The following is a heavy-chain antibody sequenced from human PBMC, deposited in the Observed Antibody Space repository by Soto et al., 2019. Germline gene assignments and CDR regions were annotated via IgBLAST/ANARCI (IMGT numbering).Heavy chain of an antibody. J-gene: IGHJ4*02. V-gene: IGHV4-34*01. D-gene: IGHD3-10*01. CDR1: GGSFSGYY. CDR3: ARGGSTPINGSGSYYNLAFDY. CDR2: INHSGTT. Sequence: SSETLSLTCAVYGGSFSGYYWSWIRQPPGKGLEWIGEINHSGTTNSTPSLKSRVTISVDTSKNQFSLKLSPVTAADTAVYYCARGGSTPINGSGSYYNLAFDYWGQGTLVTVSS.